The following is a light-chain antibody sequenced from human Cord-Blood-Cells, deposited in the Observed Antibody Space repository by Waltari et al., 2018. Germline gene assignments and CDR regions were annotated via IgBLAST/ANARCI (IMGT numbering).Light chain of an antibody. CDR1: QGISSY. CDR3: QQYYSYPWT. CDR2: AAS. V-gene: IGKV1-8*01. Sequence: IRITQSPSSLSASTGDRVTITCRASQGISSYLAWYQQKPGKAPKLLIYAASTLQSGVPSRFSGSGSGTDFTLTISCLQSEDFATYYCQQYYSYPWTFGQGTKVEIK. J-gene: IGKJ1*01.